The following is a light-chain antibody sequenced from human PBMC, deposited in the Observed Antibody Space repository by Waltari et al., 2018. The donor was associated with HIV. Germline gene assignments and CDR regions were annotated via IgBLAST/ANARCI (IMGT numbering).Light chain of an antibody. J-gene: IGLJ3*02. Sequence: SYVLTQLPPVSVAPGQTARIPCGGNNIGTKNMHWYQQRPGQAPVLVVSDDSYRPSDIPERFSGSNSANTATLSISRVEAGDEADYYCQVWDYNSDRWVFGGGTKLTVL. CDR2: DDS. V-gene: IGLV3-21*02. CDR1: NIGTKN. CDR3: QVWDYNSDRWV.